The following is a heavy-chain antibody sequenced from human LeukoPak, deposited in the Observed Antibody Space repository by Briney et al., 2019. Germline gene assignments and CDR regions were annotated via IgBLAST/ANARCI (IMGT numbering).Heavy chain of an antibody. J-gene: IGHJ2*01. CDR2: VYSNGMT. V-gene: IGHV4-4*08. D-gene: IGHD3-22*01. Sequence: SETLSLTCSVSGGSMFSYYWNWIRQSPGKGLEWIGFVYSNGMTTYNPSLRSRGTISIATSRNQFSLRLTPVTAADTATYYCTRRAYYDSSGYNPTAGYFDLWGRGTLVTVSS. CDR3: TRRAYYDSSGYNPTAGYFDL. CDR1: GGSMFSYY.